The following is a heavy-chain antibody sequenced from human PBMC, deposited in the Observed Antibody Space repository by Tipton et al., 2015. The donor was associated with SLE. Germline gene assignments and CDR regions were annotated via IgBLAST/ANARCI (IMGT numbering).Heavy chain of an antibody. V-gene: IGHV1-46*01. D-gene: IGHD6-6*01. CDR3: ARPGSSRVF. J-gene: IGHJ4*02. CDR1: GYTFTRYY. CDR2: INPSGGST. Sequence: QVQLVQSGAEVKKAGASVKVSCKASGYTFTRYYMHWVRQAPGQGLEWMGIINPSGGSTSYAQKFQGRVTMTRDTSTSTVYMELSSLTSDDTALYYCARPGSSRVFWGQGSLVTVSS.